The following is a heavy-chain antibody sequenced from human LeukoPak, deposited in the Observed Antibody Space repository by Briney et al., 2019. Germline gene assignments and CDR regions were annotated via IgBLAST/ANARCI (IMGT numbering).Heavy chain of an antibody. CDR1: GFTFSGSA. V-gene: IGHV3-73*01. CDR2: IRSKANSYAT. D-gene: IGHD3-10*01. Sequence: GGSLRLSCAASGFTFSGSAMHWVRQASGKGLEWVGRIRSKANSYATAYAASVKGRFTISRDDSKNTAYLQMNSLKTEDTAVYYCSTDLKFYGSGTYEYYFDYWGQGTLVTVSS. CDR3: STDLKFYGSGTYEYYFDY. J-gene: IGHJ4*02.